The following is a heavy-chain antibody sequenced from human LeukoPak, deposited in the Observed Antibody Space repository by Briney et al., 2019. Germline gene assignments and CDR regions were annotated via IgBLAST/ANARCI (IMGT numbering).Heavy chain of an antibody. CDR2: VNLQGST. V-gene: IGHV4-4*02. J-gene: IGHJ4*02. CDR1: GGSITNTNY. Sequence: PSGTLSLTCGVSGGSITNTNYWTWVRQPPGKGLEWIGEVNLQGSTNYNPSLMGRVAISVDKSENHISLQLTSVTAADTAVYYCAREGGPYRPLDYSGQGTLVTVSS. CDR3: AREGGPYRPLDY.